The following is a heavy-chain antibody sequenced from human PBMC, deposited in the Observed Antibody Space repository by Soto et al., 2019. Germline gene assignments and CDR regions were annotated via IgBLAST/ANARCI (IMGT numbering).Heavy chain of an antibody. CDR1: GFSFSNYA. D-gene: IGHD2-2*01. J-gene: IGHJ5*02. V-gene: IGHV3-23*01. CDR2: ISAGGGRT. CDR3: ATGSSDVIIVPGGDP. Sequence: EVQLLEYGGGLVQPGGSLRLSCAASGFSFSNYAMSWVRQAPDKGLEWVSGISAGGGRTHYADSVRGRFTISRDNSKNTLYLQMNSLRAEDTAVYYCATGSSDVIIVPGGDPWCQGTLVTVSS.